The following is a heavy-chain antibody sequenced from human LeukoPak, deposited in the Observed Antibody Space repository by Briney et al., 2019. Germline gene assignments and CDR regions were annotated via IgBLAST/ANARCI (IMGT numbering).Heavy chain of an antibody. Sequence: RGSLRLSCAASGFTFSSYAMSWVRQAPGKGLEWVSAISGSGGSTYYADSVKGRFTISRDNSKNTLYLQMNSLRAEDTAVYYCAKAYSSSSGGLDDYWGQGTLVTVSS. D-gene: IGHD6-6*01. CDR1: GFTFSSYA. CDR2: ISGSGGST. J-gene: IGHJ4*02. V-gene: IGHV3-23*01. CDR3: AKAYSSSSGGLDDY.